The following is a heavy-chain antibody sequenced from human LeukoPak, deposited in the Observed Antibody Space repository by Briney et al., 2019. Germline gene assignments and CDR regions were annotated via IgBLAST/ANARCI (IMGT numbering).Heavy chain of an antibody. V-gene: IGHV3-66*01. Sequence: PGGSLRLSCAASGFTVSSKYITWVRQAPGKGLEWVSLIYGSTGADYADSVKGRFTISRGNSMNTVYLQMNSLRAEDTAIYYCARLNFGDDYWGQGTLVAVSS. D-gene: IGHD4-17*01. J-gene: IGHJ4*02. CDR3: ARLNFGDDY. CDR1: GFTVSSKY. CDR2: IYGSTGA.